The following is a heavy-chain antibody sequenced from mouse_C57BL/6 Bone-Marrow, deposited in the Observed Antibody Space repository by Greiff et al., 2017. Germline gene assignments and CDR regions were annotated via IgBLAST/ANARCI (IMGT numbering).Heavy chain of an antibody. CDR2: IDPSDSYT. V-gene: IGHV1-50*01. Sequence: QVQLQQPGAELVKPGASVKLSCKASGYTFTSYWMQWVKQRPGQGLEWIGEIDPSDSYTNYNQKFKGKATLTVDTSSSTAYMQLSSLTSEDSAVYYCAREGSLVLFGCWGQGTTLTVSS. CDR1: GYTFTSYW. CDR3: AREGSLVLFGC. J-gene: IGHJ2*01.